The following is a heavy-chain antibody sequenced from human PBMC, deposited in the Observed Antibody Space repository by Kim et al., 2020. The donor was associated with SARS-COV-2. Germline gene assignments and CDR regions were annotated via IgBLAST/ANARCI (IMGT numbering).Heavy chain of an antibody. V-gene: IGHV3-30*18. CDR3: AKGLEWLLIGY. CDR2: ISYDGSNK. CDR1: GFTFSSYG. J-gene: IGHJ4*02. D-gene: IGHD3-3*01. Sequence: GGSLRLSCAASGFTFSSYGMHWVRQAPGKGLEWVAVISYDGSNKYYADSVKGRFTISRDNSKNTLYLQMNSLRAEDTAVYYCAKGLEWLLIGYWGQGTLVTVSS.